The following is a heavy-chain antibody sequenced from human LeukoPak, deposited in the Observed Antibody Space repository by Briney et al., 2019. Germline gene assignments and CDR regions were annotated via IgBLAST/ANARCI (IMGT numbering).Heavy chain of an antibody. CDR1: GFTFSSYW. V-gene: IGHV3-7*03. Sequence: GGSLRLSCAASGFTFSSYWMTWVRQAPGKGLEWVANIKEDGSEKYYVDSVKGRFTTSRDNAKNSLYLQMNSLRAEDTAVYYCARDRGWLVFDYWGQGTLVTVSS. D-gene: IGHD6-19*01. J-gene: IGHJ4*02. CDR2: IKEDGSEK. CDR3: ARDRGWLVFDY.